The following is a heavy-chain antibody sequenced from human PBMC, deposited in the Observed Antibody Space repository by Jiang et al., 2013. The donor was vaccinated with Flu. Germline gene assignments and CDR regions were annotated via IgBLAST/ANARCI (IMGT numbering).Heavy chain of an antibody. V-gene: IGHV4-31*03. CDR3: ARGLTTVTSPHLDY. J-gene: IGHJ4*02. D-gene: IGHD4-17*01. CDR1: GGSISSGGYY. Sequence: SLTCTVSGGSISSGGYYWSWIRQHPGRAWSGLGTSITWEHLLQPPLKSRVTISVDTSKNQFSLKLSSVTAADTAVYYCARGLTTVTSPHLDYWGQGTLVTVSS. CDR2: SITWEH.